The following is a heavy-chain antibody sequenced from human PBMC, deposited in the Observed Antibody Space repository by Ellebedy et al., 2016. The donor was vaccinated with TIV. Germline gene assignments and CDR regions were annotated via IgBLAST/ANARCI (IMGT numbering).Heavy chain of an antibody. J-gene: IGHJ4*02. Sequence: GESLKISCAASGFSFSHYPMYWVRQAPGKGLEWVAVMAPDASDKPFADSMKGRFTFSRDNSKNTMYLQMDSLRPEDTAVYWCAREGGSSGRAGYFDYWGQGTLVTVSS. CDR1: GFSFSHYP. V-gene: IGHV3-30-3*01. CDR3: AREGGSSGRAGYFDY. CDR2: MAPDASDK. D-gene: IGHD6-19*01.